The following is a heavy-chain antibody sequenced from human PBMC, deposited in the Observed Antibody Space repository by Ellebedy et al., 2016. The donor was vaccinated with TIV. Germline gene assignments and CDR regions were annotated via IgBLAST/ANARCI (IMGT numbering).Heavy chain of an antibody. CDR2: ISTDGNKK. D-gene: IGHD3-10*01. J-gene: IGHJ3*02. CDR1: GFMFSTYA. V-gene: IGHV3-30*04. Sequence: GESLKIPCAASGFMFSTYAMHWVRQAPGKGLEWVAVISTDGNKKYYADSVKGRFTISRDNSENTLYLQLNSLRPEHTAVYYCARGRNFGSGTYGVGDALDIWGQGTMITVSS. CDR3: ARGRNFGSGTYGVGDALDI.